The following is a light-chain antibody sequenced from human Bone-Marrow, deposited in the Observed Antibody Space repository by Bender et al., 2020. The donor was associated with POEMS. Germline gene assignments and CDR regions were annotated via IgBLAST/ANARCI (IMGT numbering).Light chain of an antibody. CDR1: SLPKKF. CDR3: YSTDNSANHRGV. J-gene: IGLJ3*02. CDR2: EDS. V-gene: IGLV3-10*01. Sequence: SYELTQPPSVSVSPGQTARITCSGDSLPKKFASWYQQKSGQAPVLVIYEDSKRPSGIPESFSGSSSGTMATLTISGAQVEDEADYYCYSTDNSANHRGVFGGGTKLTVL.